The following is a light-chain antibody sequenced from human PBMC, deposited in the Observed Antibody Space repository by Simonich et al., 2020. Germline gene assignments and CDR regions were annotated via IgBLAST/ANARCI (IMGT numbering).Light chain of an antibody. CDR1: SSNIGSNY. CDR2: RNN. V-gene: IGLV1-47*01. J-gene: IGLJ3*02. CDR3: AAWDDSLSGYLV. Sequence: QSVLTQPPSASGTPGQRVTISCSGSSSNIGSNYVYWYQQLPGTAPKLLIYRNNQRPSGVPDRFSGSKAGTSASLAISGLRSEDEADYYWAAWDDSLSGYLVFGGGTKLTVL.